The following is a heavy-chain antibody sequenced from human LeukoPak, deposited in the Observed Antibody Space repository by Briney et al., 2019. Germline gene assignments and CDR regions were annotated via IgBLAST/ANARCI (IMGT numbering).Heavy chain of an antibody. D-gene: IGHD1-1*01. V-gene: IGHV4-59*11. Sequence: PSETLSLTCNVSGGSISSHYWSWIRQPPGKGLEWIGYIYYSGSTNYNPSLQSRVTISVDTSKNQFSLKLSSVTAADTAVYYCAGEERLRFDPWGQGTLVTVSS. CDR1: GGSISSHY. J-gene: IGHJ5*02. CDR2: IYYSGST. CDR3: AGEERLRFDP.